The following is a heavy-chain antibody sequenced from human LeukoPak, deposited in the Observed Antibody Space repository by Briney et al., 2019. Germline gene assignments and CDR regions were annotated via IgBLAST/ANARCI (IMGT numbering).Heavy chain of an antibody. CDR2: ISSSGGSI. Sequence: PGGSLRLSCAASGFTLSSYAMSWVRQAPGKGLQWVSGISSSGGSIYYVDSVKGRFTISTDNSKNTLYLQMNSLRAEDTAVYYCARIGVDAFDIWGQGTMVTVSS. CDR3: ARIGVDAFDI. V-gene: IGHV3-23*01. CDR1: GFTLSSYA. D-gene: IGHD2/OR15-2a*01. J-gene: IGHJ3*02.